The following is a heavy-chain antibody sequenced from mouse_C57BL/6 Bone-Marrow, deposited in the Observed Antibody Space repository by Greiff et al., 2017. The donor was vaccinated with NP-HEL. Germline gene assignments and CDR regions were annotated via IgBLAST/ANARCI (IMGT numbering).Heavy chain of an antibody. CDR2: SRNKANDYTT. CDR1: GFTFSDFY. Sequence: EVNLVESGGGLVQSGRSLRLSCATSGFTFSDFYMEWVRQAPGKGLEWIAASRNKANDYTTEYSASVKGRFIVSRDTSQSILYLQMNALRAEDTAIYYCARDGYYVENAMDYWGQGTSVTVSS. V-gene: IGHV7-1*01. CDR3: ARDGYYVENAMDY. J-gene: IGHJ4*01. D-gene: IGHD1-1*01.